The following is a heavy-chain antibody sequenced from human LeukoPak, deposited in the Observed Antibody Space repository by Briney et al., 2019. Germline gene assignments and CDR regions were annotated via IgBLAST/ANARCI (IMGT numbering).Heavy chain of an antibody. CDR3: ARDQDGALDY. J-gene: IGHJ4*02. V-gene: IGHV3-48*03. Sequence: GGSLRLSCGASGFSFSTYEMNWVRQAPGKGLEWVSYIGTSGSTIGYADSVKGRFTISRDNAKNSLYLQMTSLRAEDTAVYYCARDQDGALDYWGQGSLVTVSS. CDR1: GFSFSTYE. D-gene: IGHD4-17*01. CDR2: IGTSGSTI.